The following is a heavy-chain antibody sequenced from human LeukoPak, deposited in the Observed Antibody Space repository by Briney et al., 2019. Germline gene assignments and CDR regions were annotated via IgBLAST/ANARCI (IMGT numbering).Heavy chain of an antibody. CDR3: ARTTWATYSTRRWFDP. D-gene: IGHD6-13*01. CDR1: GGTFSSYA. CDR2: IIPIFGTA. J-gene: IGHJ5*02. Sequence: ASVKVSCKASGGTFSSYAISWVRQAPGQGLELMGRIIPIFGTANYGQKFQGRVTITTDESTSTAYMELSSLRSEDTAVSYCARTTWATYSTRRWFDPWGQGTLVTVSS. V-gene: IGHV1-69*05.